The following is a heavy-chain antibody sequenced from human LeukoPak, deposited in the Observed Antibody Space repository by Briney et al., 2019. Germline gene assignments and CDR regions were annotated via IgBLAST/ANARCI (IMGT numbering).Heavy chain of an antibody. CDR2: INKDGSEK. CDR3: ATYTQHFGAPGGADY. CDR1: RFTFSDYW. Sequence: GGSLRLSCAVSRFTFSDYWMRWVRQAPGKGLEWVAAINKDGSEKQYVGSVKGRFTISRDNAKNSVYLQMTGLGAEDTAVYYCATYTQHFGAPGGADYWGLGTLVTVSS. D-gene: IGHD2-8*02. J-gene: IGHJ4*02. V-gene: IGHV3-7*01.